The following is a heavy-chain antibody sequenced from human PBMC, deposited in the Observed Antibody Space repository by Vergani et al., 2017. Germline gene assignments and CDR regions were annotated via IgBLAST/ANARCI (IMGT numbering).Heavy chain of an antibody. D-gene: IGHD3-16*01. V-gene: IGHV3-30*02. J-gene: IGHJ3*02. Sequence: VQLVESGGGLVKPGGSLRLSCAASGFTFSSYGMHWVRQAPGKGLEWVAFIRYDGSNKYYADSVKGRFTISRANSKNTLYLQMNSLRAEDTAVYYCARRYNYAYSVSAFDIWGQGTMVTVSS. CDR1: GFTFSSYG. CDR2: IRYDGSNK. CDR3: ARRYNYAYSVSAFDI.